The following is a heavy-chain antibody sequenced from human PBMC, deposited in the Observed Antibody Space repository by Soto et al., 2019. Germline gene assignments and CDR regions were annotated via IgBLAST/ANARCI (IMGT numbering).Heavy chain of an antibody. V-gene: IGHV5-10-1*01. CDR1: GYSFTSYW. J-gene: IGHJ4*02. CDR2: IDPSYSYT. Sequence: PGESLKISCKGSGYSFTSYWITWVRQMPGKGLEWMGRIDPSYSYTNYSPSFQGHVTISADKSIGTAYLQWSSLKASDTAIYYCGRLWFGELSQSPIDYWGQGTLVTVSS. CDR3: GRLWFGELSQSPIDY. D-gene: IGHD3-10*01.